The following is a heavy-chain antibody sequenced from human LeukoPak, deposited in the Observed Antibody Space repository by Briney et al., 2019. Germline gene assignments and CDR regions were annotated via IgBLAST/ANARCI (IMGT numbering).Heavy chain of an antibody. D-gene: IGHD1-26*01. J-gene: IGHJ6*02. Sequence: GGSLRLSCAASGFTFSSYAMSWVRQAPGKGLEWVSAISGSGGSTYYADSVKGRFTISRDNSKNTLYLQMNSLRAEDTAVYYCAKEGIVGATTYYYYGMDVWGQGTTVTVSS. V-gene: IGHV3-23*01. CDR2: ISGSGGST. CDR1: GFTFSSYA. CDR3: AKEGIVGATTYYYYGMDV.